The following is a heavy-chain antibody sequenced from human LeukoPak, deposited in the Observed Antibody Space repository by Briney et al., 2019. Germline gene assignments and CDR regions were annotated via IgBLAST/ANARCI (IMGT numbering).Heavy chain of an antibody. CDR3: ARSGGYCSSTSCSAYYYYYYMDV. V-gene: IGHV4-34*01. J-gene: IGHJ6*03. D-gene: IGHD2-2*01. Sequence: SETLSLTCAVYGGSFSGYYWSWIRQPPGKGLEWIGEINHSGSTNYNPSLKSRVTISVDTSKNQFSLKLSSVTAADTAVYYCARSGGYCSSTSCSAYYYYYYMDVWGKGTTVTVSS. CDR1: GGSFSGYY. CDR2: INHSGST.